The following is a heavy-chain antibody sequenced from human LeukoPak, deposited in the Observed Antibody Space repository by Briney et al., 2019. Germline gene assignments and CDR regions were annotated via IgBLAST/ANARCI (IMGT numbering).Heavy chain of an antibody. Sequence: GGSLRLSCAASGFTFSSYAMSWVRQAPGKGLEWVPAISSSGGTTYYADSVKGRFTISRDNSKNTLYLQMNSLRAEDTAVYYCAKEGLGPPSHQFDYWGQGTLVTVSS. CDR2: ISSSGGTT. J-gene: IGHJ4*02. CDR1: GFTFSSYA. V-gene: IGHV3-23*01. D-gene: IGHD3/OR15-3a*01. CDR3: AKEGLGPPSHQFDY.